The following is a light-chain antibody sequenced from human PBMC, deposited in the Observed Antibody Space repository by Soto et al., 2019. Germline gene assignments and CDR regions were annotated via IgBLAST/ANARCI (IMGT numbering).Light chain of an antibody. V-gene: IGKV1-39*01. J-gene: IGKJ4*01. CDR2: AAS. CDR3: HQSYTTPLT. Sequence: DIQMTQSPSSLSASVGDRVTITCRASQSISNYLNWYQQKPGKAPKLLIYAASSLQSGVPSRFSGSGSGTDLTLTIRGLQPEDVATYYCHQSYTTPLTFGGGTKVEIK. CDR1: QSISNY.